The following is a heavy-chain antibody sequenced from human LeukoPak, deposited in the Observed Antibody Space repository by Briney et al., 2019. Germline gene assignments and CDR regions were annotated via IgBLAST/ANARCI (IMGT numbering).Heavy chain of an antibody. D-gene: IGHD6-19*01. J-gene: IGHJ6*03. V-gene: IGHV1-2*02. Sequence: ASVKVSCKASGYTFTGYDMHWVRQAPGQGLEWMGWINSKSGGTNYAQNFQGRVTMTRDTSISTAYMELSRLRSDDTAVYYCARDRDSSGWYAGITYYMDVWGKGTTVTVSS. CDR2: INSKSGGT. CDR1: GYTFTGYD. CDR3: ARDRDSSGWYAGITYYMDV.